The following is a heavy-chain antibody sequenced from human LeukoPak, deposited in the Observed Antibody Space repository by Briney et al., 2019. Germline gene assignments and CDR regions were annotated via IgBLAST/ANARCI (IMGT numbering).Heavy chain of an antibody. CDR3: ARDTSTGTTDI. Sequence: PSETLSLTCTVSGGSISSYYWSWIRQPPGKGLEWIGYIYYSGSTNYNPSLKSRVTISVDRSKNQFSLKLSSVTAADTAVYYCARDTSTGTTDIWGQGTMVTVSS. J-gene: IGHJ3*02. V-gene: IGHV4-59*12. CDR2: IYYSGST. D-gene: IGHD1-7*01. CDR1: GGSISSYY.